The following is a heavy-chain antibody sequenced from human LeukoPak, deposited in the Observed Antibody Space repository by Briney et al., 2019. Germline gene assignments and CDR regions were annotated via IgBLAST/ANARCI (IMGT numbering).Heavy chain of an antibody. V-gene: IGHV3-21*01. CDR2: IASSSTYI. CDR1: GFTLSSCT. J-gene: IGHJ6*03. CDR3: ARSSDAAIVYNYMDV. D-gene: IGHD5-18*01. Sequence: TGGSLRLSCAASGFTLSSCTMNWVRQAPGKGLEWVSSIASSSTYIYYADSVKGRFTISRDNAKNSLYLQMHSLRAEDTAVYYCARSSDAAIVYNYMDVWGKGTTVTV.